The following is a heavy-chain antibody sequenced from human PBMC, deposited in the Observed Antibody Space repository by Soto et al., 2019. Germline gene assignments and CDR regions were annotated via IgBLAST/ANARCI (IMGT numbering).Heavy chain of an antibody. CDR2: INPNSGGT. Sequence: ASVKVSCKASGYTFTGYYMHWLRQAPGQGLEWMGWINPNSGGTNYAQKFQGRVTMTRDTSISTAYMELSRLRSDDTAVYYCARDSKQLKWFGVPNAFDIWGQGTMVTVSS. D-gene: IGHD3-10*01. CDR3: ARDSKQLKWFGVPNAFDI. J-gene: IGHJ3*02. V-gene: IGHV1-2*02. CDR1: GYTFTGYY.